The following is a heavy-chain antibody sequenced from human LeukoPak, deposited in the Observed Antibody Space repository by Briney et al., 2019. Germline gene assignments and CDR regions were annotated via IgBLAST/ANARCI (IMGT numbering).Heavy chain of an antibody. CDR2: INHSGST. Sequence: PSETLSLTCAVYGGSFSGYYWSWIRQPPGKGLEWIGEINHSGSTNYNPSLKSRVTISVDTSKNQFSLKLSSVTAADTAVYYCARGVGGSYRYDYWGQGTLVTVSS. J-gene: IGHJ4*02. D-gene: IGHD1-26*01. V-gene: IGHV4-34*01. CDR1: GGSFSGYY. CDR3: ARGVGGSYRYDY.